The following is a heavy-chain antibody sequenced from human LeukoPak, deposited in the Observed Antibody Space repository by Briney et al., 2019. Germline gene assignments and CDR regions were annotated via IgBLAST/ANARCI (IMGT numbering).Heavy chain of an antibody. V-gene: IGHV1-8*02. CDR2: MNPNSGNT. CDR3: ARALGYYGSGISSGYWFDP. Sequence: GASVKVSCKASGGTFSSYAISWVRQATGQGLEWMGWMNPNSGNTGYAQKFQGRVTMTRNTSISTAYMELSSLRSEDTAVYYCARALGYYGSGISSGYWFDPWGQGTLVTVSS. CDR1: GGTFSSYA. J-gene: IGHJ5*02. D-gene: IGHD3-10*01.